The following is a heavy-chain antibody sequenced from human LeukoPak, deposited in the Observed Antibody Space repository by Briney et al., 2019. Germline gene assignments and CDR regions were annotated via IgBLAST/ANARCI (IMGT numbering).Heavy chain of an antibody. CDR1: GFTFSSYA. V-gene: IGHV3-23*01. D-gene: IGHD2-15*01. CDR3: AKDIVVVVAATGSIDP. Sequence: PGGSLRLSCAASGFTFSSYAMSWVRQAPGKGLEWVSAISGSGGSTYYADSVKGRFTISRDNSKNTLYLQMNSLRAEDTAVYYCAKDIVVVVAATGSIDPWGQGTLVTVSS. J-gene: IGHJ5*02. CDR2: ISGSGGST.